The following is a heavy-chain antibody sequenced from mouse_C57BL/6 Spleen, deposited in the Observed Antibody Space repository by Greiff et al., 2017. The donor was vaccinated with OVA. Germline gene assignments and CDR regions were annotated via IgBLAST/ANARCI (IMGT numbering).Heavy chain of an antibody. J-gene: IGHJ3*01. V-gene: IGHV1-26*01. D-gene: IGHD4-1*01. CDR1: GYTFTDYY. Sequence: EVQLQQSGPELVKPGASVKISCKASGYTFTDYYMNWVKQSHGKSLEWIGDINPNNGGTSYNQTFKGKATLTVDKSSSTAYMELRSLTSEDSAVYYCARTPNWAWFAYWGQGTLVTVSA. CDR2: INPNNGGT. CDR3: ARTPNWAWFAY.